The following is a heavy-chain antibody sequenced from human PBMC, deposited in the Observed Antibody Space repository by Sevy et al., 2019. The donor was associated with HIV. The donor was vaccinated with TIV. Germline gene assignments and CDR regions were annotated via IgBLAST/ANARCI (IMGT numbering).Heavy chain of an antibody. D-gene: IGHD3-3*01. CDR2: INPNSGGT. Sequence: ASVKVSCKASGYTFTXYYMHWVRQAPGQGLEWMGWINPNSGGTNYAQKFQGWVTMTRDTSISTAYMELSRLRSDDTAXXXXAREGITIFGVXXXXXXXXXXXXWGXXTTVTVSS. CDR1: GYTFTXYY. J-gene: IGHJ6*04. CDR3: AREGITIFGVXXXXXXXXXXXX. V-gene: IGHV1-2*04.